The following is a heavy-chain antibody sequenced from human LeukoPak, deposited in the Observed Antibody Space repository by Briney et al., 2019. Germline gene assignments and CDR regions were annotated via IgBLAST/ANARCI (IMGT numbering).Heavy chain of an antibody. Sequence: SVKVSFTASGGTFSSYAISWVRQAPGQGLEWMGGIIPIFGTANYAQKFQGRVTITTDESTSTAYMELNSLRAEDTAVYYCARDRLNWGQGTLVTVSS. D-gene: IGHD6-6*01. J-gene: IGHJ4*02. CDR1: GGTFSSYA. V-gene: IGHV1-69*05. CDR2: IIPIFGTA. CDR3: ARDRLN.